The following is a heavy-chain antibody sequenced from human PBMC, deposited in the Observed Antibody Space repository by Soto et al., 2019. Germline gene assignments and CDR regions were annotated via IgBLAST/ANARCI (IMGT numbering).Heavy chain of an antibody. J-gene: IGHJ3*02. CDR3: ARDLSTFDI. CDR2: IYSGGST. CDR1: GFTLRNKY. V-gene: IGHV3-66*01. Sequence: GGALRPPSAAPGFTLRNKYMSWVRQAPGKGLEWVSVIYSGGSTYYADSVEGRFTISRDNSKNTLYLQMNSLRAEDTAVYYCARDLSTFDIWGQGTMVTVSS.